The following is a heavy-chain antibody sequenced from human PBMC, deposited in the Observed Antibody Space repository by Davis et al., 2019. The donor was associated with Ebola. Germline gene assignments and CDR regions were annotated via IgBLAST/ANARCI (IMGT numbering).Heavy chain of an antibody. CDR3: AKDSPSASGDY. V-gene: IGHV3-30*18. CDR1: GFTFSTYW. J-gene: IGHJ4*02. D-gene: IGHD6-25*01. CDR2: ISSDGSNK. Sequence: GESLKISCAASGFTFSTYWMSWVRQAPGKGLEWVAVISSDGSNKFYGDSVKGRFTISRDNSKNTLYLQMNSLRAEDTAVYYCAKDSPSASGDYWGQGTLVTVSS.